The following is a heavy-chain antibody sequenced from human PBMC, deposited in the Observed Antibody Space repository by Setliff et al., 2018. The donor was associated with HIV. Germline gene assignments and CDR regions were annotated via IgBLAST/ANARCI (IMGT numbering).Heavy chain of an antibody. CDR2: ISGSGGII. J-gene: IGHJ4*02. Sequence: PGGSLRLSCVASEFAFSDYYMSWIRQAPGKGLEWISYISGSGGIIYYADSVKGRFTISRDNAKNSLYLQMNSLRVEDTAVYYCARVSRDIVVVIAAGYFDFWGPGTLVTVSS. V-gene: IGHV3-11*04. D-gene: IGHD2-15*01. CDR3: ARVSRDIVVVIAAGYFDF. CDR1: EFAFSDYY.